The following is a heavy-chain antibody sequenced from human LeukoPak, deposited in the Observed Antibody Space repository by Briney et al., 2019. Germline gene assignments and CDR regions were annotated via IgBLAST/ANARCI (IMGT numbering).Heavy chain of an antibody. V-gene: IGHV3-23*01. CDR3: AKDLASSWYSSSWYYFDY. D-gene: IGHD6-13*01. Sequence: GRSLRLSCAASGFTFSSYAMSWVRQAPGKGLEWVSAISGSGGSTYYADSVKGRFTISRDNSKNTLYLQMNSLRAEDTAVYYCAKDLASSWYSSSWYYFDYWGQGTLVTVSS. J-gene: IGHJ4*02. CDR1: GFTFSSYA. CDR2: ISGSGGST.